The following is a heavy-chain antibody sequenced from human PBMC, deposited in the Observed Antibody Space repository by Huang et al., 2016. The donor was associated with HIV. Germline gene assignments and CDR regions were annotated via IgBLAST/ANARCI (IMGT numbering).Heavy chain of an antibody. CDR1: GYSFTNYW. CDR2: IDPADADT. V-gene: IGHV5-51*03. J-gene: IGHJ4*02. CDR3: ARSEVLVTAVPFDH. Sequence: EVQLVQSEAEVKKPGESLKISCRGSGYSFTNYWIGWVRQRPGEGLEWVGVIDPADADTRYSPSFQGQVTFSADKSTRTAYLQWSSLQASDTAIYYCARSEVLVTAVPFDHWGQGTLVTVSS. D-gene: IGHD2-21*02.